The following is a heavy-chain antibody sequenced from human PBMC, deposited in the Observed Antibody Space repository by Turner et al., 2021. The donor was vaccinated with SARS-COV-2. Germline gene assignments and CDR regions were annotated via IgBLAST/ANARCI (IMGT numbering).Heavy chain of an antibody. D-gene: IGHD4-4*01. CDR3: ATETVTERKYNYYGMDV. CDR2: IYYSGST. Sequence: QLQLQESGPGLVKPSETLSLTCTVPGGSISSSSYYRGWIRQPPGKGLEWMGSIYYSGSTYHNPSLKSRVTIAVDTSKNQFSLKLSSVTAADTAVYYCATETVTERKYNYYGMDVWGQGTTVTVSS. V-gene: IGHV4-39*01. CDR1: GGSISSSSYY. J-gene: IGHJ6*02.